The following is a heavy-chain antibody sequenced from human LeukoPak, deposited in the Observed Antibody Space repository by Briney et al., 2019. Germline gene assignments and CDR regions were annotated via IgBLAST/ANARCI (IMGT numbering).Heavy chain of an antibody. D-gene: IGHD3-3*01. CDR1: GGSFSGYY. J-gene: IGHJ6*03. CDR2: INHSGST. CDR3: ARTIFGVVIIYYYYYMDV. V-gene: IGHV4-34*01. Sequence: SETLSLTCAVYGGSFSGYYWSWIRQPPGKGLEWIGEINHSGSTNYNPSLKSRVTISVDTSKNQFSLKLSSVTAADTAVYYCARTIFGVVIIYYYYYMDVWGKGTTVTVSS.